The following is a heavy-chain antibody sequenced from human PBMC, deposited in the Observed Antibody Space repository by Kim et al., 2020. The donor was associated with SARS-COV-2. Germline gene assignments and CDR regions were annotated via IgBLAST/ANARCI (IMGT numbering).Heavy chain of an antibody. CDR1: GYTFTGYY. V-gene: IGHV1-2*06. D-gene: IGHD3-22*01. J-gene: IGHJ4*02. CDR2: INPNSGGT. Sequence: ASVKVSCKASGYTFTGYYMHWVRQAPGQGLEWMGRINPNSGGTNYAQKFQGRVTMTRDTSISTAYMELSRLRSDDTAVYYCASESYYDSSGYDYWGQGTLVTVSS. CDR3: ASESYYDSSGYDY.